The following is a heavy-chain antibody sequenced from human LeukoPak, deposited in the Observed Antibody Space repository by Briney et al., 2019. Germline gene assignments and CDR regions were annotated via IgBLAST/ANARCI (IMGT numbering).Heavy chain of an antibody. V-gene: IGHV1-18*01. CDR1: GYTFTSYS. Sequence: ASVKLSCKASGYTFTSYSISWVRQAPGQGLEWMGWINAYNGNTNYSQKLQGRVTMTTDTSTSTAYMELRRLRSDDTAVYYCVREDGAWRYFDLWGRGTRVTVSS. J-gene: IGHJ2*01. D-gene: IGHD5-24*01. CDR3: VREDGAWRYFDL. CDR2: INAYNGNT.